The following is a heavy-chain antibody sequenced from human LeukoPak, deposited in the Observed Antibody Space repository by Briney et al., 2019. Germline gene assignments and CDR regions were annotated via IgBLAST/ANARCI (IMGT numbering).Heavy chain of an antibody. D-gene: IGHD6-13*01. Sequence: ASVKVSCKASGYTFTGYYIHWVRQAPGQGLEWMGWISAYNGNTNYAQKLQGRVTMTTDRSTSIAYMELRSLRSDDTAVYYCARDRLGSDSSSPQSVSFDYWGQGTLVTVSS. CDR2: ISAYNGNT. CDR3: ARDRLGSDSSSPQSVSFDY. V-gene: IGHV1-18*04. J-gene: IGHJ4*02. CDR1: GYTFTGYY.